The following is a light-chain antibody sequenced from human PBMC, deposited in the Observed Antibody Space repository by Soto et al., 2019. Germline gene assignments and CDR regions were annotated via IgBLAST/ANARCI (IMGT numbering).Light chain of an antibody. CDR2: GNT. V-gene: IGLV1-40*01. Sequence: QSALTQPPSGSGAPGQRVTISCTGSSSNIGSTYDVQWYQQLPGTAPKLLIHGNTQRPSGVPDRFSGSKSGTSASLAISGLQSEDEADYYCAAWDEALNGHVFGTGTKVTVL. J-gene: IGLJ1*01. CDR1: SSNIGSTYD. CDR3: AAWDEALNGHV.